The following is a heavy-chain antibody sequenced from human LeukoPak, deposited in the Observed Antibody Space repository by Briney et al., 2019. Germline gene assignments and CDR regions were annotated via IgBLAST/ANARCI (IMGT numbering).Heavy chain of an antibody. CDR1: EFTFSIFE. V-gene: IGHV3-48*03. CDR2: ISRGGTTT. D-gene: IGHD3-22*01. CDR3: AKEVTLESSGFAAFAI. Sequence: GGSLRLSCAASEFTFSIFEMDWVRQAPGKGLEWISYISRGGTTTHYADSVRGRFTISRDDATNSLYLQMNSLRAEDTAVYYCAKEVTLESSGFAAFAIWGQGTMVTISS. J-gene: IGHJ3*02.